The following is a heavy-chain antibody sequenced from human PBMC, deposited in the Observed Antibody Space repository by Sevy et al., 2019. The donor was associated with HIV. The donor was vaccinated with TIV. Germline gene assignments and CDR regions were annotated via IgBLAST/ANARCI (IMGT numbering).Heavy chain of an antibody. J-gene: IGHJ6*02. CDR2: ISFDGTNK. V-gene: IGHV3-30-3*01. CDR1: GLIFRNYA. D-gene: IGHD4-17*01. CDR3: ARGNSPSVTTAPLYYYYGLDV. Sequence: GGSLRLSCAASGLIFRNYAVHWVRQAPGKGLEWLAIISFDGTNKYYADPLKGRLTVSRDKAKNTLYLQMNSLRTEDTAIYYCARGNSPSVTTAPLYYYYGLDVWGQGTTVTVSS.